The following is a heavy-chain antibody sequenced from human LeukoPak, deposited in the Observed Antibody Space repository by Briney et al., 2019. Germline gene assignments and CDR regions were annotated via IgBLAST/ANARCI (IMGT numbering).Heavy chain of an antibody. V-gene: IGHV3-30*04. D-gene: IGHD3-10*01. CDR3: AKDMLLWFGEFEYYFDY. Sequence: GGSLRLSCAASGFTFSTYAMHWVRQAPGKGLEWVAVISYDGSSKYYADSVKGRFTISRDNSKNTLYLQMNSLRAEDTAVYYCAKDMLLWFGEFEYYFDYWGQGTLVTVSS. CDR2: ISYDGSSK. CDR1: GFTFSTYA. J-gene: IGHJ4*02.